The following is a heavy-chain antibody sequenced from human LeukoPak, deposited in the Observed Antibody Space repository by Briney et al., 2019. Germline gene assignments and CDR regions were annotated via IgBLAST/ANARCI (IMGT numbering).Heavy chain of an antibody. Sequence: GESLKISCKGSGYSFTSYWIGWARQMPGKGLEWMGIIYPGDSDTRYSPSFQGQVTISADKSISTAYLQWSSLRASDTAMYYCARQVVHYYDSSGYYNPLDYWGQGTLVTVSS. V-gene: IGHV5-51*01. CDR3: ARQVVHYYDSSGYYNPLDY. CDR1: GYSFTSYW. J-gene: IGHJ4*02. CDR2: IYPGDSDT. D-gene: IGHD3-22*01.